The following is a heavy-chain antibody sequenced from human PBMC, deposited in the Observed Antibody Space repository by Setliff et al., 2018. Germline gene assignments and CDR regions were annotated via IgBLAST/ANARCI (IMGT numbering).Heavy chain of an antibody. Sequence: GPSVKVSCKTSGYTFTDFYIQWVRQAPGQGLEWMGWINPYTGDTDYAPKFQGRVTVTRDTSVTTAYMDLTRLTSDDTAVYYCARGGSIYDHVWGSYRFVDSWGQGTLVTVSS. J-gene: IGHJ4*02. CDR3: ARGGSIYDHVWGSYRFVDS. V-gene: IGHV1-2*02. D-gene: IGHD3-16*02. CDR1: GYTFTDFY. CDR2: INPYTGDT.